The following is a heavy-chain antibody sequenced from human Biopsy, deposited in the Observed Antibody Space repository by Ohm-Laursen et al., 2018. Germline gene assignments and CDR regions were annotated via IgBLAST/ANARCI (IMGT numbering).Heavy chain of an antibody. V-gene: IGHV4-59*08. CDR1: YGSISGHF. CDR3: ARRIGSSWEWAFDI. D-gene: IGHD6-13*01. Sequence: SDTLSLTCIVTYGSISGHFWSWIRQAPGKGLEWIGYVYYNGNTDYSPSLKSRATISLDTSKDRFSLKLTSVTAADTAVYYCARRIGSSWEWAFDIWGRGTMVTVSS. CDR2: VYYNGNT. J-gene: IGHJ3*02.